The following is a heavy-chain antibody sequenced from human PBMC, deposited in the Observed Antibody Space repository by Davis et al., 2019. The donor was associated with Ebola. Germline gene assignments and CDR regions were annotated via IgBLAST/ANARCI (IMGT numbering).Heavy chain of an antibody. CDR2: TTLSGGST. J-gene: IGHJ4*02. CDR3: VATLDY. V-gene: IGHV3-23*01. D-gene: IGHD1-26*01. CDR1: GFTFDFYA. Sequence: GGSLRLSCAASGFTFDFYAMSWVRQAPGKGLEWVSATTLSGGSTYYADSVKGRFTISRDNSRNTLYLQMNSLRAEDTAVYYCVATLDYWGQGTLVTVSS.